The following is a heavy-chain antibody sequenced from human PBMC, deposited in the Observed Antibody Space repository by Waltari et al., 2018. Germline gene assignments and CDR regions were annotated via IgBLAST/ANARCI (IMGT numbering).Heavy chain of an antibody. V-gene: IGHV3-23*04. J-gene: IGHJ3*02. CDR3: ASPLGCSGGSCYSRGAFDI. D-gene: IGHD2-15*01. Sequence: EVQLVESGGGLVQPGGSLRRSCAASGFTFSSYAMSWVRQAPGKGREWVSAISGSGGSTYYADSVKGRFTISRDNSKNTLYLQMNSLRAEDTAVYYCASPLGCSGGSCYSRGAFDIWGQGTMVTVSS. CDR1: GFTFSSYA. CDR2: ISGSGGST.